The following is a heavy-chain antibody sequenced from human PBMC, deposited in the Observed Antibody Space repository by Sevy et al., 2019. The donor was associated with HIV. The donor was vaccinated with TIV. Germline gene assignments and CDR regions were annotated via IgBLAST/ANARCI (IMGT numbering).Heavy chain of an antibody. Sequence: ASVKVSCKASGGTFNSYVISWVRQAPGQGLEWMGEITPVLGSTHYAQKFKGRVTITADESTNTVYMELRSLRSEDTAVYYCERWSMSIHYWGHGTLVTVSS. CDR1: GGTFNSYV. V-gene: IGHV1-69*13. CDR3: ERWSMSIHY. D-gene: IGHD1-26*01. J-gene: IGHJ4*01. CDR2: ITPVLGST.